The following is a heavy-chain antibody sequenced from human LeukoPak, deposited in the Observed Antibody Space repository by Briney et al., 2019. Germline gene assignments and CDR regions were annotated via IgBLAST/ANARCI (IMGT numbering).Heavy chain of an antibody. J-gene: IGHJ5*02. CDR1: GGSISGSY. CDR2: FYYSGNT. V-gene: IGHV4-59*01. CDR3: ARDPYRDNFFDP. D-gene: IGHD1-26*01. Sequence: PSETLSLTCTVSGGSISGSYWSWIRQPPGKGLEWIGSFYYSGNTNYNPSLKSRVTISVDTSKNQFSLNLSSVTAADTAVYYRARDPYRDNFFDPWGQGTLVTVSS.